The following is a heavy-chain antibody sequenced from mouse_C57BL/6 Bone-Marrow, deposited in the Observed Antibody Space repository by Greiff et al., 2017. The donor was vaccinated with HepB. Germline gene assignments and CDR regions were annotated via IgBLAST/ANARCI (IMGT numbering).Heavy chain of an antibody. CDR3: ARGVTTVVDRYAMDD. CDR2: IYPRSGNT. V-gene: IGHV1-81*01. Sequence: QVQLQQSGAELARPGASVKLSCKASGSTFTSYGISWVKQRTGQGLEWIGEIYPRSGNTYYKEKFKGKATLTADKCSSTAYMELRSLTSEDSAVYFCARGVTTVVDRYAMDDWGQGTSVTVSS. D-gene: IGHD1-1*01. CDR1: GSTFTSYG. J-gene: IGHJ4*01.